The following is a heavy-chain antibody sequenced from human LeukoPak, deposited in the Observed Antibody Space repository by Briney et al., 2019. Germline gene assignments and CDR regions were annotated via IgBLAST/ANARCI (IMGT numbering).Heavy chain of an antibody. CDR1: GYTFTSYG. CDR2: ISSYNGNT. CDR3: ARDIGLYDFWSGYLLDY. V-gene: IGHV1-18*01. J-gene: IGHJ4*02. Sequence: SVKVSFKASGYTFTSYGISWVRPAPGQGLEWMGWISSYNGNTNYSQKLPGRVTMTTDTSTSTAYMELRSLRSDDTAVYYCARDIGLYDFWSGYLLDYWGQGTLVTVSS. D-gene: IGHD3-3*01.